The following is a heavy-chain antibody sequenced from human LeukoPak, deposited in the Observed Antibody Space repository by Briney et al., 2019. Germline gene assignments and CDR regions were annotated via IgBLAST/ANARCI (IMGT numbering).Heavy chain of an antibody. D-gene: IGHD6-6*01. CDR3: AKDRISGQGGAARILDY. J-gene: IGHJ4*02. CDR2: ISGSGGGT. V-gene: IGHV3-23*01. Sequence: PGGSLRLSCAASGFTFSSYAMSWVRQAPGKGLEWVSAISGSGGGTYYADSVKGRFTISRDNSKNTFYLEMNSLGADDTALYYCAKDRISGQGGAARILDYWGQGILVTVSS. CDR1: GFTFSSYA.